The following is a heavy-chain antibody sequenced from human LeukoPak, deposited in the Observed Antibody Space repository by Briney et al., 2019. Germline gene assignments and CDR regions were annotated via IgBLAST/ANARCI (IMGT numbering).Heavy chain of an antibody. V-gene: IGHV3-49*04. J-gene: IGHJ4*02. Sequence: GGSLRLSCTASGFRSGDYGMSCVRQAPGKGLEWVGFIRSKAYDGTTEYAASVKGRLSISRDDSKSIAYLQMNSLKTEDTAVYYCSRDYWGYSYGYSNYWGQGTLVTVSS. CDR3: SRDYWGYSYGYSNY. CDR1: GFRSGDYG. CDR2: IRSKAYDGTT. D-gene: IGHD5-18*01.